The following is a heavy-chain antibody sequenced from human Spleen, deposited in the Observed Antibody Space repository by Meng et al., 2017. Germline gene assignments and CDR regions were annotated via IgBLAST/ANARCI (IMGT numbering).Heavy chain of an antibody. Sequence: SVKVSCKASGFTFTSSAVQWVRQARGQRLEWIGWIVVGSGNTNYAQKFQERVTITRDMSTSTAYMELRSLRAEDTAVYYCAKVADKSPRTKTDYWGQGTLVTVSS. CDR3: AKVADKSPRTKTDY. D-gene: IGHD6-19*01. CDR1: GFTFTSSA. V-gene: IGHV1-58*01. CDR2: IVVGSGNT. J-gene: IGHJ4*02.